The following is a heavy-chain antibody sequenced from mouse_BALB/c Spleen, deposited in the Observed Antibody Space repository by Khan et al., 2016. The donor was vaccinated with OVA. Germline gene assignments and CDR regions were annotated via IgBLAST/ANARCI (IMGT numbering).Heavy chain of an antibody. CDR2: INSCGST. Sequence: EVELVESGGGLVKPGGSLKLSCAVSGFTFSSYAVSWIRQNSAKRLQWVASINSCGSTYYPDSVKGRFTISSDDARNILYLQMCNLMSEDTAMYYCTSLVDYWGQGTSVTVSS. CDR1: GFTFSSYA. J-gene: IGHJ4*01. V-gene: IGHV5-6-5*01. CDR3: TSLVDY.